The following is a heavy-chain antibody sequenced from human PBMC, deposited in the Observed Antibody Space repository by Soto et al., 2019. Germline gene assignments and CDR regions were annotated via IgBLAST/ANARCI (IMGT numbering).Heavy chain of an antibody. D-gene: IGHD6-13*01. V-gene: IGHV4-38-2*02. CDR1: GYSIRCSSY. Sequence: SGTLSLTFSVSGYSIRCSSYWGWIRQPPGKGLEWIGSIYSTGNTYYNPSLNSQVTISVDTSKNQFSLNVISVTAADTAVYYCRRSSRYSTDVWGQGTTVPVSS. CDR2: IYSTGNT. CDR3: RRSSRYSTDV. J-gene: IGHJ6*02.